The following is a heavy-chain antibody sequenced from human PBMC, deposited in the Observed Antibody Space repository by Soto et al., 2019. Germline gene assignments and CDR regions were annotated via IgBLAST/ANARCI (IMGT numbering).Heavy chain of an antibody. J-gene: IGHJ6*02. V-gene: IGHV5-51*01. CDR3: ARPREAGKYYYGVDV. D-gene: IGHD6-19*01. CDR2: IYPGDSDT. Sequence: PGESLKISCKGSGYSFTSYWIGWVRQMPGKGLECMGIIYPGDSDTRYSPSFQGQVTISADKSISTAYLQWSSLKASDTAMYYCARPREAGKYYYGVDVWGQGTKVTVS. CDR1: GYSFTSYW.